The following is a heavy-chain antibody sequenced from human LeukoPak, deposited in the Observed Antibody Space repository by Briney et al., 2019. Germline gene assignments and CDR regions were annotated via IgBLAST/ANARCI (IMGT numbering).Heavy chain of an antibody. V-gene: IGHV4-31*03. CDR2: FYYSGST. CDR3: ARGRRGDY. Sequence: SETLSLTCTVSGGSISSGGYYWSWIRQHPGKGLEWIGYFYYSGSTYYNPSLESRLTISVDTSKNQFSLKLNSVTAADTAVYYCARGRRGDYWGQGTLVTVSS. CDR1: GGSISSGGYY. J-gene: IGHJ4*02.